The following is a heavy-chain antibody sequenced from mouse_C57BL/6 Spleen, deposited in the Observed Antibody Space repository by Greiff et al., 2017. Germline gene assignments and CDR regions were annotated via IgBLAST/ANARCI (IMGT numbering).Heavy chain of an antibody. Sequence: VKLVESGAELVKPGASVKISCKASGYAFSSYWMNWVKQRPGKGLEWIGQIYPGDGDTNYNGKFKGKATLTADKSSSTAYMQLSSLTSEDSAVYFCAREERYDYDEAYWGQGTLVTVSA. CDR1: GYAFSSYW. CDR2: IYPGDGDT. CDR3: AREERYDYDEAY. V-gene: IGHV1-80*01. J-gene: IGHJ3*01. D-gene: IGHD2-4*01.